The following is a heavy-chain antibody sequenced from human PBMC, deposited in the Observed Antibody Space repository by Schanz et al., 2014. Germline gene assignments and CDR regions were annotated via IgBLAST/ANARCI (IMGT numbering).Heavy chain of an antibody. CDR3: ASKGLTTDAFDI. Sequence: QVQLQESGPGLVKPSDTLSLTCAVSGYSINTSDWWGWIRQPPGKGLEWIGYIYYSGSTYYNPSPRSRVPMSVDPSKNQSSLKLSSVTAVDTAVYYCASKGLTTDAFDIWGQGTMVTVSS. CDR2: IYYSGST. CDR1: GYSINTSDW. V-gene: IGHV4-28*07. J-gene: IGHJ3*02. D-gene: IGHD2-8*01.